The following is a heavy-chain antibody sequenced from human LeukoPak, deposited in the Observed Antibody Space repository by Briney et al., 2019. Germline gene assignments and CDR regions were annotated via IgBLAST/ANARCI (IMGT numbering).Heavy chain of an antibody. CDR2: INHSGST. J-gene: IGHJ4*02. Sequence: PSETLSLTCAVYGVSFSGYYWSWIRQPPGKGLEWIGEINHSGSTNYNPSLKSRVTISVDTSKNQFSLKLSSVTAADTAVYYCARGPAAGLDYWGQGTLVTVSS. V-gene: IGHV4-34*01. D-gene: IGHD6-13*01. CDR1: GVSFSGYY. CDR3: ARGPAAGLDY.